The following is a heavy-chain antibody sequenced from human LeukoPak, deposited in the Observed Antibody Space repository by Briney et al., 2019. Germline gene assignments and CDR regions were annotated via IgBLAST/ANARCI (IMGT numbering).Heavy chain of an antibody. CDR1: GFTFSSYA. D-gene: IGHD1-26*01. J-gene: IGHJ4*02. V-gene: IGHV3-30-3*01. Sequence: GRSLRLSCAAPGFTFSSYAMHWVRQAPGKGLEWVAVISYDGSNKYYADSVKGRFTISRDNSKNTLYLQMNSLRAEDTAVYYCATGGSYADHWGQGTLVTVSS. CDR3: ATGGSYADH. CDR2: ISYDGSNK.